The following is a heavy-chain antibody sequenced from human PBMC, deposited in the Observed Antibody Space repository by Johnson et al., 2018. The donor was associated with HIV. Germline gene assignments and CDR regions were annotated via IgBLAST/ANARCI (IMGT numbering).Heavy chain of an antibody. CDR1: GFSVSSNY. CDR3: AKDRVVTNDAFDI. V-gene: IGHV3-66*01. CDR2: LFSGGDT. J-gene: IGHJ3*02. Sequence: VQLVEYGGGLVQPGGSLRLSCAASGFSVSSNYMTWVRQAPGKGLEWVSVLFSGGDTSYADSVRGRFTISRDNSKNTLYLQMNSLRAEDTAVYYCAKDRVVTNDAFDIWGQGTMVTVSS. D-gene: IGHD2-21*02.